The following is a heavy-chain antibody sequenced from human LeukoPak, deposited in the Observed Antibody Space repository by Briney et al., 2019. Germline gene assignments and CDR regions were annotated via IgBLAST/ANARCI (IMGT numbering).Heavy chain of an antibody. CDR2: IYYSGST. V-gene: IGHV4-59*12. D-gene: IGHD3-10*01. J-gene: IGHJ4*02. CDR1: GGSISSYY. Sequence: SETLSLTCTVSGGSISSYYWSWIRQPPGKGLEWIGYIYYSGSTNYNPSLKSRVTISVDTSKNQFSLKLSSVTAADTAVYYCARLLWFGELYRWGQGTLVTVSS. CDR3: ARLLWFGELYR.